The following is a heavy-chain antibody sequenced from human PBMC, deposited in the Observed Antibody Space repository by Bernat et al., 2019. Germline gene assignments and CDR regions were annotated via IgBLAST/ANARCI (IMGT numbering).Heavy chain of an antibody. CDR2: RYSGGST. J-gene: IGHJ3*02. CDR3: AGESGRNPGYSSSWFTVGYAFDI. D-gene: IGHD6-13*01. Sequence: EVQLVETGGGLIQPGGSLRLSCAASGFIVSSNYMSWVRQAPWKGLEWVPVRYSGGSTYYADSVKGRFTISRDNSKNTLYLQMNSLRAEDTAVYYCAGESGRNPGYSSSWFTVGYAFDIWGQGTMVTVSS. CDR1: GFIVSSNY. V-gene: IGHV3-53*05.